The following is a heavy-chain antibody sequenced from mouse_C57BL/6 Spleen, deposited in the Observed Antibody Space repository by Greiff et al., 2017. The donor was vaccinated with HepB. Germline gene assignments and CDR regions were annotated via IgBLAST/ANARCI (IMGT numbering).Heavy chain of an antibody. D-gene: IGHD2-4*01. V-gene: IGHV1-82*01. Sequence: VQLQQSGPELVKPGASVKISCKASGYAFSSSWMNWVKQRPGKGLEWIGRIYPGDGDTNYNGKFKGKATLTADKSSSTAYMQLSSLTSEDSAVYFCARRGDYDYYWGQGTTLTVSS. CDR1: GYAFSSSW. J-gene: IGHJ2*01. CDR2: IYPGDGDT. CDR3: ARRGDYDYY.